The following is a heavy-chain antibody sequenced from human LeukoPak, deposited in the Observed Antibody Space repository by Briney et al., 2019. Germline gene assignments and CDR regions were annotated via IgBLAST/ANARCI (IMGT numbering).Heavy chain of an antibody. CDR1: GFTFSDYY. V-gene: IGHV3-11*01. D-gene: IGHD5-24*01. CDR2: ISSSGSSI. Sequence: PGGSLRLSCAASGFTFSDYYVTWIRQAPGKGLEWVSYISSSGSSIYYADSVKGRFTISRDNAKKSLYMQINSLRAEDTAVYYCARDCRDCYNCGDYWGQGTLVTVSS. CDR3: ARDCRDCYNCGDY. J-gene: IGHJ4*02.